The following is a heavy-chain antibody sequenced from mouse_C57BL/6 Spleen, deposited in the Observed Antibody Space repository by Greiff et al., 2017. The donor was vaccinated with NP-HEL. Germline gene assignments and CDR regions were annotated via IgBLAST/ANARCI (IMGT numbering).Heavy chain of an antibody. Sequence: VQLQQSGPELVKPGASVKISCKASGYAFSSSWMNWVKQRPGKGLEWIGRIYPGDGDTNYNGKFKGKATLTADKSSSTAYMQLISLTSEDSAVYFCARGGSSYAMDYWGQGTSVTVSS. CDR3: ARGGSSYAMDY. J-gene: IGHJ4*01. V-gene: IGHV1-82*01. CDR2: IYPGDGDT. CDR1: GYAFSSSW. D-gene: IGHD1-1*01.